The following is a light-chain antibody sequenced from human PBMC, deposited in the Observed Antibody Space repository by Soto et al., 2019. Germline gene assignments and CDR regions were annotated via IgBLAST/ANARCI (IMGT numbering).Light chain of an antibody. V-gene: IGLV2-11*01. CDR2: DVS. Sequence: QSALTQPRSVSGSPGQSVTIACTGTSSDVGGYNYVSWYQQHPGKAPKLMIYDVSKRPSGVHDRFSGSKSGKTASLTISGLQAADDADYYCCSYAGSYVVFGGRTK. J-gene: IGLJ2*01. CDR3: CSYAGSYVV. CDR1: SSDVGGYNY.